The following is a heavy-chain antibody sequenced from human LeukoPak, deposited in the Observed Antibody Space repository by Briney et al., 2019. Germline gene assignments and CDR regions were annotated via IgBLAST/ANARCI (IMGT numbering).Heavy chain of an antibody. V-gene: IGHV1-46*01. CDR3: AREVMGGSYDS. J-gene: IGHJ4*02. CDR2: INPSDNAT. D-gene: IGHD3-3*01. CDR1: GYDFITFF. Sequence: ASVTVSCKTSGYDFITFFVHWVRQAPGQGLEWMTIINPSDNATKVARKFQGRVNVTTDASTSTAYMELSSLRSEDTAVYYCAREVMGGSYDSWGQGTLVTVSS.